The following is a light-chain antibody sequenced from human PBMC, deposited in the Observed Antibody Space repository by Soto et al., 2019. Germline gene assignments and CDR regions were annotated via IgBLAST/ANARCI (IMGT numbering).Light chain of an antibody. CDR1: QAIGSD. CDR2: AVS. CDR3: LQYNTFPPT. J-gene: IGKJ1*01. V-gene: IGKV1-17*01. Sequence: DVQMTQSPSPLAASIGDRVTISCRASQAIGSDLAWFQHRPGTAPQRLIFAVSSLQSGVPSRFSGSGSGTDFSLTISSLQPDDFATYFCLQYNTFPPTLGQGTKVETK.